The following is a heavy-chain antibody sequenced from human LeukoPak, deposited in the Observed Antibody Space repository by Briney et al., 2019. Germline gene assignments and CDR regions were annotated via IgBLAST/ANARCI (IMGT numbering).Heavy chain of an antibody. CDR3: AKDLYYFGSGSHDY. D-gene: IGHD3-10*01. CDR1: GFTVSSKY. V-gene: IGHV3-23*01. J-gene: IGHJ4*02. Sequence: RTGGSLRLSCAAPGFTVSSKYMSWVRQAPGKGLEWVSGISGSADITDYADSVKGRFTISRDNSKNTLYLQMNSLRAEDTAVYYCAKDLYYFGSGSHDYWGQGTLVTVSS. CDR2: ISGSADIT.